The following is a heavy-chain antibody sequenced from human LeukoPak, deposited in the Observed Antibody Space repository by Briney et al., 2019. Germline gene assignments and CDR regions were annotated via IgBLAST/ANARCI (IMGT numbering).Heavy chain of an antibody. Sequence: GGSLRLSCAASGFTFSSYAMAWVRQSPGKGLEWVSCITGDGEYTYHTDSVKGRFTIPRDNSKNTLYVQMNSLRAEDTAVYYCAKGTLGSCSGGSCYPLDYWGQGTLVTVFS. CDR3: AKGTLGSCSGGSCYPLDY. D-gene: IGHD2-15*01. J-gene: IGHJ4*02. CDR2: ITGDGEYT. CDR1: GFTFSSYA. V-gene: IGHV3-23*01.